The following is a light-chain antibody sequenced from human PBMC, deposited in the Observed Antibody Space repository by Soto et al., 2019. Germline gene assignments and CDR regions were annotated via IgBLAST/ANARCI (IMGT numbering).Light chain of an antibody. CDR1: QSLLHSNGNNI. CDR2: LGS. V-gene: IGKV2-28*01. CDR3: MQALQTPFT. Sequence: EIVMTQSPLSLPVTPGEPASISCRSSQSLLHSNGNNILDWYLQKPGQSPQLLIYLGSNRASGVPDRFSGSGSGTDFTLKISRVEAEDVGVYYYMQALQTPFTFGGGTKVEIK. J-gene: IGKJ4*01.